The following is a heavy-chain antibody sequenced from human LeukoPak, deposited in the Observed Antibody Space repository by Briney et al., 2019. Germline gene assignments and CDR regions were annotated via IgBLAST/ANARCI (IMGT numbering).Heavy chain of an antibody. CDR2: ISAYNGNT. CDR3: ARGLWYSGYDYRVAFDY. V-gene: IGHV1-18*01. J-gene: IGHJ4*02. D-gene: IGHD5-12*01. CDR1: GYTFTSYG. Sequence: GASVKVSCKASGYTFTSYGISWVRQAPGQGLEWMGWISAYNGNTNYAQKLQGRVTMTTDTSTSTAYMELRSLRSDDTAVYYCARGLWYSGYDYRVAFDYWGQGTLVTVSS.